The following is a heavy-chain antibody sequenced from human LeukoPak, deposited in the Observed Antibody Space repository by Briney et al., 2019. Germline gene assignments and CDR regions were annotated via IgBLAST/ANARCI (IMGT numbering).Heavy chain of an antibody. V-gene: IGHV3-43*02. D-gene: IGHD3-3*01. Sequence: GGSLRLSCAASGFTFDDHAMHWVRQAPGKGLGWVSLISGDGGSTYYAASVKGRFTISRDNSKNSLYLQMNSLRAEDTAVYYCARGPGYDFWSGYYMDVWGKGTTVTVSS. CDR2: ISGDGGST. CDR3: ARGPGYDFWSGYYMDV. CDR1: GFTFDDHA. J-gene: IGHJ6*03.